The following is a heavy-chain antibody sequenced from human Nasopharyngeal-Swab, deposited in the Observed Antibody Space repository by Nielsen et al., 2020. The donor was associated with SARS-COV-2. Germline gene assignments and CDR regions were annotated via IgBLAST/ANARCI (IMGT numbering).Heavy chain of an antibody. D-gene: IGHD3-3*01. V-gene: IGHV7-4-1*02. CDR2: INTNIGNP. CDR3: AREEGITIFGVPIGFGYYGMDV. J-gene: IGHJ6*02. Sequence: ASVNVSCKASGYTFPSYAMNSVRQAPGQGLEWMGWINTNIGNPTYAQGFTGRFVFSLDTSVSTAYLQISSLKAEDTAVYYCAREEGITIFGVPIGFGYYGMDVWGQGTTVTVSS. CDR1: GYTFPSYA.